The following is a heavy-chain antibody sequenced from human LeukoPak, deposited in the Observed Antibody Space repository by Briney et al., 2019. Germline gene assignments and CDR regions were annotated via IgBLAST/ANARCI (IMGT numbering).Heavy chain of an antibody. J-gene: IGHJ4*02. CDR2: INHSGST. D-gene: IGHD6-6*01. V-gene: IGHV4-34*01. Sequence: PSETLSLTCAVYGGSFSGYYWSWIRQPPGKGLEWIGEINHSGSTNYNPSLKSRVTISVDTSKNQFSLKLSSVTAADTAVYYCASGRGGQLIGEMRNWGQGTLVTVSS. CDR3: ASGRGGQLIGEMRN. CDR1: GGSFSGYY.